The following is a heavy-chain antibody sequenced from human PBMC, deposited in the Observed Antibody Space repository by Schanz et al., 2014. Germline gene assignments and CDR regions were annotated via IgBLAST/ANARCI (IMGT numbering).Heavy chain of an antibody. J-gene: IGHJ5*02. CDR2: ISGSGGST. CDR3: ARAGYDADNWFDP. V-gene: IGHV3-23*04. CDR1: GFMFSSYG. D-gene: IGHD2-2*01. Sequence: VQLVDSGGGLVKPGGSLRLSCAASGFMFSSYGMHWVRQIPGMGLEWVSAISGSGGSTYYADSVKGRFTISRDNAKNSLFLQMNSLRAEDTAVYYCARAGYDADNWFDPWGQGTLVTVSS.